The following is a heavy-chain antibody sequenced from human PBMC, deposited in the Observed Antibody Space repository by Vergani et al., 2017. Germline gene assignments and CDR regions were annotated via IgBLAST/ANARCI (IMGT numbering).Heavy chain of an antibody. CDR1: GGSISSGSYY. D-gene: IGHD3-3*01. J-gene: IGHJ5*02. CDR3: ARLSITIFGVVITPGWFDP. CDR2: IYTSGST. V-gene: IGHV4-61*02. Sequence: QVQLQESGPGLVKPPQTLSLTCTVSGGSISSGSYYWSWIRQPAGKGLEWIGRIYTSGSTNYNPSLKSRVTISVDTSKNHFSLKLSSVTAADTAVYYCARLSITIFGVVITPGWFDPWGQGTLVTVSS.